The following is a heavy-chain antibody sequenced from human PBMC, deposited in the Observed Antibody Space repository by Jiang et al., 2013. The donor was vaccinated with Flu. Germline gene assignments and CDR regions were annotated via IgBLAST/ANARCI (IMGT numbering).Heavy chain of an antibody. CDR1: TTYA. CDR2: INTNTGNP. D-gene: IGHD6-19*01. V-gene: IGHV7-4-1*02. J-gene: IGHJ4*02. CDR3: ARRDSSGWYNDFDY. Sequence: TTYAMNWVRQAPGQGLEWMGWINTNTGNPTYAQGFTGRFVFSSDTSVSTAYLQINSLKAEDTAVYYCARRDSSGWYNDFDYWGQGTLVTVSS.